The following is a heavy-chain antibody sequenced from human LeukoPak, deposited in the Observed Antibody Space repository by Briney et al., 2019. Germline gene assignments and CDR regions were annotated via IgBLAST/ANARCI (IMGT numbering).Heavy chain of an antibody. CDR2: FDPEDGET. Sequence: ASVKVSCKVSGYTLTELSMHWVRQAPGKGLEWMGGFDPEDGETIYAQEFQGRVTMTEDTSTDTAYMELSSLRSEDTAVYYCATDIVVVPAAITRDDAFDIWGQGTMVTVSS. D-gene: IGHD2-2*02. CDR1: GYTLTELS. V-gene: IGHV1-24*01. CDR3: ATDIVVVPAAITRDDAFDI. J-gene: IGHJ3*02.